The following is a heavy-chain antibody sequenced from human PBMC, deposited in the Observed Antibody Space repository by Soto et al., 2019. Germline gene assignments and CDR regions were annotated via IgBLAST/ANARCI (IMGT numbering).Heavy chain of an antibody. CDR1: GGTFSSYA. CDR2: IIPIFGTA. V-gene: IGHV1-69*13. J-gene: IGHJ4*02. Sequence: ASVKVSCKASGGTFSSYAISWVRQAPGQGLEWMGGIIPIFGTANYAQKFKGRVTITADESTSTAYMELSSLRSEDTAVYYCASTFGVVTTPRFDYWGQGTMVTVSS. D-gene: IGHD3-3*01. CDR3: ASTFGVVTTPRFDY.